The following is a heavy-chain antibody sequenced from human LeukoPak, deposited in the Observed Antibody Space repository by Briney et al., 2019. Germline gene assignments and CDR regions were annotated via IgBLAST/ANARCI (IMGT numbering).Heavy chain of an antibody. V-gene: IGHV4-59*01. CDR2: IYYSGST. D-gene: IGHD5-24*01. J-gene: IGHJ4*02. Sequence: SETLSLTCTVSGGSISSYYWSWIRQPPGKGLEWIGYIYYSGSTSYNPSLKSRVTISVGTSKNQFSLKLSSVTAADTAVYYCARDDVEMATIGYWGQGTLVTVSS. CDR3: ARDDVEMATIGY. CDR1: GGSISSYY.